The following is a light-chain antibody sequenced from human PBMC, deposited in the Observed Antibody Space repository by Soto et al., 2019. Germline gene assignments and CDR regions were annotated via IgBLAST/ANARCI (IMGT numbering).Light chain of an antibody. J-gene: IGKJ5*01. CDR3: QKYSSVIT. V-gene: IGKV1-27*01. CDR2: AAS. CDR1: QGISNF. Sequence: DIQMTQSPSSLSASVGDRVTITCRASQGISNFLAWYQQKPGKVPKLLISAASTLQSGVTSRFSGSGSGTDFTLTITSLQPEDVATYYCQKYSSVITFGQGTRLESK.